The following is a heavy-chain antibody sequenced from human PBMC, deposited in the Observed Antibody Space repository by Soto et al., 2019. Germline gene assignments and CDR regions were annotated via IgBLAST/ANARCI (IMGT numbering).Heavy chain of an antibody. V-gene: IGHV3-33*01. Sequence: QVQLVESGGGVVQPGRSLRLSCAASGFTFSSYGMHWVRQAPGTGLEWVAVIWYDGSNKYYADSVKGRFTISRDNSKNTLYLQMNSLRAEDTAVYYCARDDPLYYYYGMDVWGQGTTVTVSS. CDR2: IWYDGSNK. CDR1: GFTFSSYG. CDR3: ARDDPLYYYYGMDV. J-gene: IGHJ6*02.